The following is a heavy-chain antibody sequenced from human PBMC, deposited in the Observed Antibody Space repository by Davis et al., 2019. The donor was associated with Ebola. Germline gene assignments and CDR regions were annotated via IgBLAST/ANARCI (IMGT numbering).Heavy chain of an antibody. CDR1: GGSISSYY. J-gene: IGHJ6*04. D-gene: IGHD6-13*01. CDR2: IYYSGST. V-gene: IGHV4-59*01. CDR3: AGLNGIAASYYYGMDV. Sequence: SETLSLTCTVSGGSISSYYWSRIRQPPGKGLEWIGYIYYSGSTNYNPSLKSRVTISVDTSKNQFSLKLSSVTAADTAVYYCAGLNGIAASYYYGMDVWGKGTTVTVSS.